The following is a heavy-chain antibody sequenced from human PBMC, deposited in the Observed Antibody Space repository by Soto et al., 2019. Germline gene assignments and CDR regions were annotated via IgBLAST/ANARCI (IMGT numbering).Heavy chain of an antibody. CDR2: IYYSGST. V-gene: IGHV4-39*01. CDR3: ARHSIDYGDYGAYFDY. D-gene: IGHD4-17*01. CDR1: GGSISSSSYY. Sequence: QLQLQESGPGLVKPSETLSLTCTVSGGSISSSSYYWGWIRQPPGKGLEWIGSIYYSGSTYYNPSLKSRVTISVDTSKNQFSLKLSSVTDADTAVYYCARHSIDYGDYGAYFDYWCQGTLVTVSS. J-gene: IGHJ4*02.